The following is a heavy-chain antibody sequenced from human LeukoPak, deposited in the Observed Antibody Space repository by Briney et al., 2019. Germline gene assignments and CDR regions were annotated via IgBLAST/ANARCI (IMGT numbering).Heavy chain of an antibody. Sequence: GGSLRLSCVASGFTFRSYAMNWVRQAPGKGLEWVSYMSSDSSFINYADSVKGRFTISKDNAKNSLFLQMDSPRADDTAVYYCARGEVATTYYYGMDVWGQGTTVTVSS. CDR3: ARGEVATTYYYGMDV. CDR2: MSSDSSFI. CDR1: GFTFRSYA. D-gene: IGHD5-12*01. V-gene: IGHV3-21*05. J-gene: IGHJ6*02.